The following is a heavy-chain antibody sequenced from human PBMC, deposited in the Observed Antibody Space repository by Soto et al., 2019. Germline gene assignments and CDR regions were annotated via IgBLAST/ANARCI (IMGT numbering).Heavy chain of an antibody. V-gene: IGHV1-69*13. CDR1: GGTFSSYS. Sequence: ASVEVSCKASGGTFSSYSISWVRQAPGQGLEWMGGIIPIFGTANYAQKFQGRVTITADESTSTAYMELSSLRSEDTAVYYCARDLIVVVPAATGGSYYYYGMDVWGQGTTVTVSS. D-gene: IGHD2-2*01. CDR2: IIPIFGTA. J-gene: IGHJ6*02. CDR3: ARDLIVVVPAATGGSYYYYGMDV.